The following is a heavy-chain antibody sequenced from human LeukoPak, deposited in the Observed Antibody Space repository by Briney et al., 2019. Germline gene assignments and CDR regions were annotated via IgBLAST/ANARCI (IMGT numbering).Heavy chain of an antibody. CDR3: ARDLGFWSGPDY. V-gene: IGHV4-59*01. CDR2: IYYSGST. D-gene: IGHD3-3*01. J-gene: IGHJ4*02. Sequence: SETLSLTCTVSGGSISSYYWSWIRQPPGKGLEWIGYIYYSGSTNYNPSLKSRVTISVDTSKNQFSLKLSSVTAADTAVYYCARDLGFWSGPDYWGQGTLVTVSS. CDR1: GGSISSYY.